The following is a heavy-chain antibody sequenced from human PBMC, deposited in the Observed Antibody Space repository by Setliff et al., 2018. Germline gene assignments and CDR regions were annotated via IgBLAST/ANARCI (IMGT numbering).Heavy chain of an antibody. Sequence: SETLSLTCTVSGGSISSYYWSWIRQPAGKGLEWIGHIHIGGSANYNPSLKSRVTMSIDTSKNQFSLKLNSVTAADMAVYYCAREQWLDPPGYYYMDVWAKGTTVTVSS. D-gene: IGHD6-19*01. V-gene: IGHV4-4*07. CDR2: IHIGGSA. CDR1: GGSISSYY. J-gene: IGHJ6*03. CDR3: AREQWLDPPGYYYMDV.